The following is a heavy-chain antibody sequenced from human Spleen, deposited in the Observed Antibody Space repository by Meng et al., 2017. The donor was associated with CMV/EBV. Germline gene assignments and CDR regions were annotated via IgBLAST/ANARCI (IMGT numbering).Heavy chain of an antibody. CDR1: GYTFTNYW. D-gene: IGHD2-2*01. CDR2: INPDDSDT. J-gene: IGHJ4*02. V-gene: IGHV5-51*01. CDR3: ARHDCSKITCRAPFDS. Sequence: GESLKISCQGSGYTFTNYWINWVRQMPGKGLEWMGVINPDDSDTTYSASFQGQVTISADKSISTAYLQWSSLKASDTAIYYCARHDCSKITCRAPFDSWGQGTLVTVSS.